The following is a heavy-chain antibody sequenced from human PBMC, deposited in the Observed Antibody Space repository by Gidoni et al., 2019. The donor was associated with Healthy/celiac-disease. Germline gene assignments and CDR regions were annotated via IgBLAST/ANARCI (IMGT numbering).Heavy chain of an antibody. CDR3: TRDCSSTSCYVDYYYYMDV. V-gene: IGHV3-73*02. CDR2: IRSKANSYAT. J-gene: IGHJ6*03. Sequence: EVQLVESGGGLVQPGGSLKLSCAASGFTFSGSAMHWVRQASGKGLEWVGRIRSKANSYATAYAASVKGRFTISRDDSKNTAYLQMNSLKTEDTAVYYCTRDCSSTSCYVDYYYYMDVWGKGTTVTVSS. CDR1: GFTFSGSA. D-gene: IGHD2-2*01.